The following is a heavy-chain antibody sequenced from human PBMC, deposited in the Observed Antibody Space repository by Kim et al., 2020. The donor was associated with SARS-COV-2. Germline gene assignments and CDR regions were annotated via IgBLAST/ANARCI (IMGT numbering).Heavy chain of an antibody. J-gene: IGHJ4*02. CDR3: ARENRPYSSSWYRFDY. CDR2: IIPIFGTA. V-gene: IGHV1-69*13. Sequence: SVKVSCKASGGTFSSYAISWVRQAPGQGLEWMGGIIPIFGTANYAQKFQGRVTITADESTSTAYMELSSLRSEDTAVYYCARENRPYSSSWYRFDYWGQGTLVTVSS. CDR1: GGTFSSYA. D-gene: IGHD6-13*01.